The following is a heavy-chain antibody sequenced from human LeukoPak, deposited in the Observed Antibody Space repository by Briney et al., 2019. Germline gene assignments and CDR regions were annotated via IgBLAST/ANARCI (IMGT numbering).Heavy chain of an antibody. J-gene: IGHJ5*02. CDR2: ISSSSSTI. CDR3: ARDYYDSSGYFYLSWFDP. Sequence: GGSLRLSCAASGFTFSNYSMNWVRQAPGKGLEWVSYISSSSSTIYYADSVKGRFTISRDNAKNSLYLQMNSLRAEDTAVYYCARDYYDSSGYFYLSWFDPWGQGTLVTVSS. CDR1: GFTFSNYS. D-gene: IGHD3-22*01. V-gene: IGHV3-48*01.